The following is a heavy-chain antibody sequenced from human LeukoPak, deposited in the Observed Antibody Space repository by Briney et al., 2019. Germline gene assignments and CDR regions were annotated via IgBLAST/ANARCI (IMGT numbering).Heavy chain of an antibody. Sequence: VKVSCKASGYTFTSYGISWVRQAPGQGLEWMGGIIPIFGTANYAQKFQGRVTITADESTSTAYMELSSLRSEDTAVYYCASRRGVVPAAPFDYWGQGTLVTVSS. CDR3: ASRRGVVPAAPFDY. CDR1: GYTFTSYG. V-gene: IGHV1-69*13. D-gene: IGHD2-2*01. CDR2: IIPIFGTA. J-gene: IGHJ4*02.